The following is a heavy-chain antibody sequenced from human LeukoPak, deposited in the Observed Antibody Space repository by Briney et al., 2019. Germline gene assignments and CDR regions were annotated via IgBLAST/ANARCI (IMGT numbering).Heavy chain of an antibody. Sequence: SETVSLTCTVYVGSCSGYYWIWMRHPPGKGREWIGEINHSGSTNYNPALKRRVTISVDTSKNQFSLKLSSVTAADTGVYFWGVVGATAHYWGQGTMVTVSS. CDR2: INHSGST. CDR1: VGSCSGYY. J-gene: IGHJ4*02. CDR3: GVVGATAHY. D-gene: IGHD1-26*01. V-gene: IGHV4-34*01.